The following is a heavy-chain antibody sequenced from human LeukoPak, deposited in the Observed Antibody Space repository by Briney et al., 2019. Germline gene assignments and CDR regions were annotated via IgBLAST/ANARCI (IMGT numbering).Heavy chain of an antibody. V-gene: IGHV3-23*01. CDR3: AKGLGSSSWYGDNWFDP. CDR1: GFTFSSYA. CDR2: ISGSGGST. Sequence: GGSLRLSCAASGFTFSSYAMSWVRQAPGKGLEWVSAISGSGGSTYYADSVKGRFTISRDNSKNTLYLQMNSLRAEDTAVYYCAKGLGSSSWYGDNWFDPWGQGTLVTVSS. D-gene: IGHD6-13*01. J-gene: IGHJ5*02.